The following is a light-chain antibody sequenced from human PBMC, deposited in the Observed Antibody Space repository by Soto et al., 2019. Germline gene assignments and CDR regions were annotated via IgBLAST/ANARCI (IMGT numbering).Light chain of an antibody. CDR2: EVS. CDR3: SSYASSMTRDVV. Sequence: QSVLTQPASVSGSPGQTITISCTGTSSDVGGYNYVSWYQQHPGKAPKLMIYEVSNRPSGVSNRFSGSKSGNTASLTISGLQAEDEADYYCSSYASSMTRDVVFGGGTKLTVL. CDR1: SSDVGGYNY. V-gene: IGLV2-14*01. J-gene: IGLJ2*01.